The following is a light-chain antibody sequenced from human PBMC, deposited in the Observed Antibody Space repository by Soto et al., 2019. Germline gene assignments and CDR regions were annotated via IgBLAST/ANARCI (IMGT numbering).Light chain of an antibody. CDR1: QDISTY. Sequence: DIQMTQAPSSLSASVGDRVTITCRARQDISTYLAWYQQKPGKVPKLLISAAYTLQAGVPLRFSGSGSVTGFTLTISSLQPGDVVTYYCQKYDNAPLTFGGGTEVVSK. CDR2: AAY. V-gene: IGKV1-27*01. J-gene: IGKJ4*01. CDR3: QKYDNAPLT.